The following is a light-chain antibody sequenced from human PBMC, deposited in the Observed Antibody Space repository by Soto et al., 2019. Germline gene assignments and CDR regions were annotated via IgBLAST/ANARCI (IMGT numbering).Light chain of an antibody. CDR3: CSYAGSSTYV. CDR2: EGS. J-gene: IGLJ1*01. V-gene: IGLV2-23*01. Sequence: QSALTQPRSVSGSPGQSVTVSCTGTSRDVAVYSYVSWFQQHPGKAPKLMIYEGSKRPSGVSNRFSGSKSGNTASLTISGLQAEDEADYYCCSYAGSSTYVFGTGTKGTVL. CDR1: SRDVAVYSY.